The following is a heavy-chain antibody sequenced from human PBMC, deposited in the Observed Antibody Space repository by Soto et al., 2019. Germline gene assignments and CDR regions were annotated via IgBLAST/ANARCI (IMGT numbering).Heavy chain of an antibody. CDR3: TSGLVPITY. J-gene: IGHJ4*02. CDR1: GFTINNNY. V-gene: IGHV3-53*01. CDR2: LYRNGSA. D-gene: IGHD1-20*01. Sequence: EVQLVESGGGLIQPGGSLRLSCAASGFTINNNYMTWVRQAPGKGLEWVSVLYRNGSAYYSDSVRGRFSISRDNSKNTLYLQMGRLRAEVTAVYFCTSGLVPITYWGQGTLVTVSS.